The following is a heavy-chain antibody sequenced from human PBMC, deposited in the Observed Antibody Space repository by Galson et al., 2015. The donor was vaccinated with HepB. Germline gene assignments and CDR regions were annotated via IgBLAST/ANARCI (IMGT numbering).Heavy chain of an antibody. J-gene: IGHJ5*02. CDR2: IIPIFGTA. Sequence: SCKASGGTFSSYAISWVRQAPRQGLEWMGGIIPIFGTANYAQKFQGRVTITADESTSTAYMELSSLRSEGTAVYYCAREGFRELFWFDPWGQGTLVTVSS. CDR3: AREGFRELFWFDP. D-gene: IGHD3-10*01. V-gene: IGHV1-69*01. CDR1: GGTFSSYA.